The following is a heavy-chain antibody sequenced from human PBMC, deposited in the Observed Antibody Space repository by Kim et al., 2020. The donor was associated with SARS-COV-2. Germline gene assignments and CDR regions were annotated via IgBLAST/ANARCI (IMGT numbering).Heavy chain of an antibody. CDR1: GFTFSSYA. CDR2: ISGSGGST. Sequence: GGSLRLSCAASGFTFSSYAMSWVRQAPGKGLEWVSAISGSGGSTYYADSVKGRFTISRDNSKNTLYLQMNSLRAEDTAVYYCAILGRFLEWLGAFDIWGQGTMVTVSS. V-gene: IGHV3-23*01. CDR3: AILGRFLEWLGAFDI. J-gene: IGHJ3*02. D-gene: IGHD3-3*01.